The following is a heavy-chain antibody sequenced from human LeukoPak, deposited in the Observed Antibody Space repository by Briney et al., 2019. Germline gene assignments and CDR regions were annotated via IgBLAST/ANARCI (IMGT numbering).Heavy chain of an antibody. D-gene: IGHD2-15*01. CDR3: ARDILSSIVVVVAAPTDAFDI. Sequence: GGSLRLSCRASGFTFSSHGMHWVRQAPGKGLEWVAVIWYDGSLKYYSDSVKGRFTISRDNSRDTLFLQMNSLRVEDTAVYYCARDILSSIVVVVAAPTDAFDIWGQGTMVTVSS. V-gene: IGHV3-33*01. CDR2: IWYDGSLK. CDR1: GFTFSSHG. J-gene: IGHJ3*02.